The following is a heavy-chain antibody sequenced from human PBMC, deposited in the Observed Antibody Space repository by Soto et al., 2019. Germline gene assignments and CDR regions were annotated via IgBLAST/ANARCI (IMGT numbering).Heavy chain of an antibody. V-gene: IGHV5-10-1*01. CDR1: GYSFTSYW. CDR2: IDPSDSYT. CDR3: ARSIIAAAGPEDDY. D-gene: IGHD6-13*01. Sequence: PGESLKISGKVSGYSFTSYWIRCVRQMHGKGLEWMGRIDPSDSYTNYSPSFQGHVTISADKSISTAYLQWSSLKASDTAMYYCARSIIAAAGPEDDYWGQGTLVTVSS. J-gene: IGHJ4*02.